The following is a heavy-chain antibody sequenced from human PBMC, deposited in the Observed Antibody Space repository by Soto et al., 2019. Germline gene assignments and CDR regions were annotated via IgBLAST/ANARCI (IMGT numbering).Heavy chain of an antibody. D-gene: IGHD2-2*01. Sequence: QVQLVESGGGVVQPGRSPRLSCAVSGFIFSNYGMHWVRQAPGKGLEWVAVISDDGSNKYYADSVKGRFAISRDSPKNTLYLQMNSLRGEDTAVYYCARPRQPYDYYFGMDVWGQGTTVTVSS. V-gene: IGHV3-30*03. J-gene: IGHJ6*02. CDR3: ARPRQPYDYYFGMDV. CDR1: GFIFSNYG. CDR2: ISDDGSNK.